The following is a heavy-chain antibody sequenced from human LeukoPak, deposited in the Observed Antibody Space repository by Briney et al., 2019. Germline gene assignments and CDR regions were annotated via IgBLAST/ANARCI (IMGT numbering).Heavy chain of an antibody. J-gene: IGHJ4*02. CDR2: IYYSGST. V-gene: IGHV4-39*01. D-gene: IGHD6-6*01. CDR1: GGSISSSSYY. Sequence: SETLSLTCTVSGGSISSSSYYWGWIRQPPGKGREWIGSIYYSGSTYYTPSLKSRVTISVDTSKNQFSLKLSSVTAADTAVYYCARLSIGGAVFDYWGQGTLVTVSS. CDR3: ARLSIGGAVFDY.